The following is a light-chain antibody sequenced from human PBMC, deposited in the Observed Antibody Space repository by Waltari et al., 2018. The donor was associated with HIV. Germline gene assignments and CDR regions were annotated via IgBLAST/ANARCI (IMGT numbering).Light chain of an antibody. V-gene: IGLV1-47*01. CDR2: RNN. Sequence: QSVLTQSSSASGTPGQRVTISCSGRTSNIGSNYVYWYQQLPGTAPNILIYRNNQRPAGCPGRFSVSKSDTSASLAISGLRSEDEADYYCAAWEDSLEGIWVLGGGTKLTVL. CDR3: AAWEDSLEGIWV. J-gene: IGLJ3*02. CDR1: TSNIGSNY.